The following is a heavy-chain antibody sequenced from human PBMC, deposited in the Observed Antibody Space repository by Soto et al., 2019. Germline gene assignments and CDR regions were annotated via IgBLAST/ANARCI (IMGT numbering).Heavy chain of an antibody. V-gene: IGHV4-59*01. CDR1: GGSISSYY. D-gene: IGHD6-19*01. CDR2: VYYSGST. J-gene: IGHJ6*02. CDR3: ARDKVYIGVDGTLYFYGMDV. Sequence: QVQLQESGPGLVKPSETLSLTCTVSGGSISSYYWSWIRQPPGKGLEWIGYVYYSGSTRDNPSLKTRVTISVDTPKNQSSLKLSSVTAADTAVYYCARDKVYIGVDGTLYFYGMDVWGQGTKVTVSS.